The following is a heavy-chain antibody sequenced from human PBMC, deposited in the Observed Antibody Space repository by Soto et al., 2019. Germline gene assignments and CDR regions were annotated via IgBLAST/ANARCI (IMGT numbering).Heavy chain of an antibody. D-gene: IGHD6-25*01. Sequence: HVLLVQSGPEVRKPGASVNVSCMASGDSFSKFGINWVRQAPGQGLEWMGWISGYSGQTNYAQKFQGRVTMTRDTSTTTAYMELRTLRSDDTAVYFCASDPSGPDWGQGTLVTVSS. CDR3: ASDPSGPD. V-gene: IGHV1-18*01. CDR1: GDSFSKFG. J-gene: IGHJ4*02. CDR2: ISGYSGQT.